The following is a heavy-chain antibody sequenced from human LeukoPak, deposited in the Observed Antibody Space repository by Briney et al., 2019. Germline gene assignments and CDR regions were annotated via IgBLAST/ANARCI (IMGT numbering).Heavy chain of an antibody. V-gene: IGHV4-34*01. CDR2: INHSGST. J-gene: IGHJ4*02. CDR1: GGSFSGYY. Sequence: SETLSLTCAVYGGSFSGYYWSWIRQPPGKGLEWIGEINHSGSTNYNPSLKSRVTISVDTSKNQFSLKLSSVTAADTAVYYCARGHSSSWYYFDYWGQGTLVTVSS. D-gene: IGHD6-13*01. CDR3: ARGHSSSWYYFDY.